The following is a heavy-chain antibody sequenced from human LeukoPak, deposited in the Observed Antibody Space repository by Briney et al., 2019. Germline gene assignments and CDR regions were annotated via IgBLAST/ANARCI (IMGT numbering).Heavy chain of an antibody. CDR1: GDSMSSSSYY. CDR3: ARGGSYDFWSGYTGNWFDP. CDR2: INHSGST. J-gene: IGHJ5*02. D-gene: IGHD3-3*01. Sequence: SETLSLTCTVSGDSMSSSSYYWSWIRQPPGKGLEWIGEINHSGSTNYNPSLKSRVTISVDTSKNQFSLKLSSVTAADTAVYYCARGGSYDFWSGYTGNWFDPWGQGTLVTVSS. V-gene: IGHV4-39*07.